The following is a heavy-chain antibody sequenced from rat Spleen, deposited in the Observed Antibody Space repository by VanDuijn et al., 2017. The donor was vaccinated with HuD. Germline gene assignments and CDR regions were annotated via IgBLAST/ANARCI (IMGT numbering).Heavy chain of an antibody. CDR3: AVSGYGY. V-gene: IGHV5-17*01. J-gene: IGHJ2*01. Sequence: EVQLVESGGGLVQPGRSLKLSCAASGFSFSDYAMAWVRQAPKKGLEWVATIIYDGSYTYYRDSVRGRFTISRDNAENTVCLQMNSLRSEDTATYYCAVSGYGYWGQGVMVTVSS. CDR2: IIYDGSYT. CDR1: GFSFSDYA. D-gene: IGHD4-3*01.